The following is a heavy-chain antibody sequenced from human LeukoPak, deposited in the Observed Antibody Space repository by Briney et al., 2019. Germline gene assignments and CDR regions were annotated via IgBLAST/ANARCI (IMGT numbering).Heavy chain of an antibody. J-gene: IGHJ3*02. CDR1: GYTFTSYG. Sequence: ASVKVSCKASGYTFTSYGISWVRQAPGQGLEWMGWISAYNGNTNYAQKLQGRVTMTTDTSTSTVYMELRSLRSDDTAVYYCASILSDSSGYDAFDIWGQGTMVTVSS. D-gene: IGHD3-22*01. V-gene: IGHV1-18*01. CDR2: ISAYNGNT. CDR3: ASILSDSSGYDAFDI.